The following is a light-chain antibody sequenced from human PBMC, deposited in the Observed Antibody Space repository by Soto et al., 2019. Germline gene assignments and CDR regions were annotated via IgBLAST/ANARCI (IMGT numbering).Light chain of an antibody. J-gene: IGLJ2*01. CDR1: TSNVGSNL. V-gene: IGLV1-47*02. CDR3: AVWDASLSGVV. CDR2: NDY. Sequence: QSVLAQPPSASGTPGQRVTISCSGSTSNVGSNLASWYQQLPGSAPKLLIYNDYERPSGVPDRFSGSKSGTSASLGISGLRSEDEADYFCAVWDASLSGVVFGGGTKLTVL.